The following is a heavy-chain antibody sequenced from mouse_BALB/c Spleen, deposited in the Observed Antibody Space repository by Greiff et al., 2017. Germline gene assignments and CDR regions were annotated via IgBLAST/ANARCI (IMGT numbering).Heavy chain of an antibody. J-gene: IGHJ1*01. Sequence: EVQLVESGGGLVQPGGSLKLSCAASGFTFSSYGMSWVRQTPDKRLELVATINSNGGSTYYPDSVKGRFTISRDNAKNTLYLQMSSLKSEDTAMYYCARDRGTPYFDVWGAGTTVTVSS. V-gene: IGHV5-6-3*01. CDR2: INSNGGST. CDR1: GFTFSSYG. CDR3: ARDRGTPYFDV. D-gene: IGHD3-1*01.